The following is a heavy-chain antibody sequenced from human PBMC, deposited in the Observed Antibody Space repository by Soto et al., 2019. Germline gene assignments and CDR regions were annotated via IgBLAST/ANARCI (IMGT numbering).Heavy chain of an antibody. D-gene: IGHD3-22*01. J-gene: IGHJ4*02. Sequence: VASVKVSCKVSGYTLTELSMHWVRQAPGKGLEWMGGFDPEDGETIYAQKFQGRVTMTEDTSTDTAYMELSSLRSEDTAVYYCATTKSYYDSSGYYYPYWGQGTLVTVSS. CDR3: ATTKSYYDSSGYYYPY. CDR2: FDPEDGET. CDR1: GYTLTELS. V-gene: IGHV1-24*01.